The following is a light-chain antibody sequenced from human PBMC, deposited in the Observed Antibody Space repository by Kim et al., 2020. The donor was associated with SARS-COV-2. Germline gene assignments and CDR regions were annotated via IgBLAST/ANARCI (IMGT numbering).Light chain of an antibody. J-gene: IGLJ2*01. CDR2: GVS. V-gene: IGLV2-8*01. CDR3: SSYAGSNNVV. Sequence: QSVPISCTVTLIDVVSYNYFSWYQQPPRKAPRLMIYGVSKRPSGVPGRFSGSKSGNTASLTVSGLQAEDEADYYCSSYAGSNNVVFAGGTKLTVL. CDR1: LIDVVSYNY.